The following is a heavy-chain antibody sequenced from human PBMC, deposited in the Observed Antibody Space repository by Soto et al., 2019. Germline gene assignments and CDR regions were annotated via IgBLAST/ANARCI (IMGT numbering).Heavy chain of an antibody. D-gene: IGHD6-13*01. CDR2: IKQDESEK. CDR3: ARLSSSWFAYFDY. Sequence: EVQLVESGGGLVQPGGSLRLSCAASGFTFSSYWMSWVRQAPGKGLEWVANIKQDESEKYYVDSVKGRFTISRDNAKNSLYLQMNNLRAEDTAVYYCARLSSSWFAYFDYWGQGTLVIVSS. V-gene: IGHV3-7*01. CDR1: GFTFSSYW. J-gene: IGHJ4*02.